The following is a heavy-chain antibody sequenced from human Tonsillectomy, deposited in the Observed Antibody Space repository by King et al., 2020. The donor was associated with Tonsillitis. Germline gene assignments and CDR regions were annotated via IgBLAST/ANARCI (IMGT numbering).Heavy chain of an antibody. CDR2: ISGSGGST. CDR1: GFTFSSYA. D-gene: IGHD3-22*01. CDR3: AKSRTYVVMGAFDI. V-gene: IGHV3-23*04. Sequence: VQLVESGGGLVQPGGSLRLSCAASGFTFSSYAMSWVRQAPGKGLEWVSAISGSGGSTYYADPLKGRFAISRDNSKNTLYLQMNSLSGEDTAVYYCAKSRTYVVMGAFDIWGQGTMVTVSS. J-gene: IGHJ3*02.